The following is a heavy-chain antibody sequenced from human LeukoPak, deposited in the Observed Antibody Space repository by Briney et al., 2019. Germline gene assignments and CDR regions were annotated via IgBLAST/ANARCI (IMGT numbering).Heavy chain of an antibody. Sequence: ASVKVSCKASGGTLSSYAISWVRQAPGQGLEWMGRIIPILGIANYAQKFQGRVTITADKSTSTAYMELSSLRSEDTAVYYCAREGHWNYYYYYGMDVWGQGTTVTVSS. D-gene: IGHD1-1*01. J-gene: IGHJ6*02. V-gene: IGHV1-69*04. CDR2: IIPILGIA. CDR1: GGTLSSYA. CDR3: AREGHWNYYYYYGMDV.